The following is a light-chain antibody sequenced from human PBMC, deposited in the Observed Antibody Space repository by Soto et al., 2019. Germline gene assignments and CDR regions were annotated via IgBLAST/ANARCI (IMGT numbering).Light chain of an antibody. CDR3: QQYGSSGT. CDR1: QSIISNY. CDR2: GAS. V-gene: IGKV3-20*01. Sequence: EIVLKQSPCTLALSPGERATLSCGASQSIISNYLAWYQQKPGQAPRLLIYGASSRATGIPDRFSGSGSGTDFTVTISRLEPEDFAVYYCQQYGSSGTFGQGTKVDIK. J-gene: IGKJ1*01.